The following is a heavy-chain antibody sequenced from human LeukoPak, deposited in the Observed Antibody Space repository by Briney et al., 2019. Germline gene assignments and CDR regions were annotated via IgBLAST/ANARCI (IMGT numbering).Heavy chain of an antibody. CDR2: INHSGST. V-gene: IGHV4-34*01. D-gene: IGHD5-18*01. J-gene: IGHJ6*02. CDR1: GGSFSGYY. CDR3: ARARGYSYGSYYYGMDV. Sequence: KPSETLSLTCAVYGGSFSGYYWSWIRQPPRKGLEWIGEINHSGSTNYNPSLKSRVTISVDSSKNQFSLKLSSVTAADTAVYYCARARGYSYGSYYYGMDVWGQGTTVTVSS.